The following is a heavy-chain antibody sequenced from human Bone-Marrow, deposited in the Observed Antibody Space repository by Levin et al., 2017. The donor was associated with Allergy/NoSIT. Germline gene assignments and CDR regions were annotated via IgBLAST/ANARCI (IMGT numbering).Heavy chain of an antibody. CDR1: GFVFSSYA. D-gene: IGHD7-27*01. CDR3: ARDSGLTGEEGAIDY. CDR2: IWYDGRNK. Sequence: GGSLRLSCAASGFVFSSYAMHWVRQAPGKGLEGVSVIWYDGRNKYYADSVKGRFTISRDNSKYTLYLQMNSLRAEDTAVYYCARDSGLTGEEGAIDYWGQGTLVTVSS. V-gene: IGHV3-33*01. J-gene: IGHJ4*02.